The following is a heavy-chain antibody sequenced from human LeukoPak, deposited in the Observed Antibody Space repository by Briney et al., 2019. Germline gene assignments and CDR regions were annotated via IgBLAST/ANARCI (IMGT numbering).Heavy chain of an antibody. CDR3: ARGLPDGLSGVIDY. Sequence: GGSLRLSCAASGFTFSSYAMSWVRQAPGKGLEWVSAISGSGGSTYYADSVKGRFTISRDNAKNSLYLQMNSLRAEDTAVYYCARGLPDGLSGVIDYWGQGTLVTVSS. CDR1: GFTFSSYA. D-gene: IGHD5/OR15-5a*01. V-gene: IGHV3-23*01. J-gene: IGHJ4*02. CDR2: ISGSGGST.